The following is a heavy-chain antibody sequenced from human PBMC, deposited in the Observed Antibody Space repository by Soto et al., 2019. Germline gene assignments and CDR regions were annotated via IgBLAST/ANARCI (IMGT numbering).Heavy chain of an antibody. D-gene: IGHD5-18*01. V-gene: IGHV1-3*01. Sequence: NFQGRVTITRDTSASTAYMELSSLRSEDTAVYYCARDGVGYSYYFDYWGQGTLVTVSS. J-gene: IGHJ4*02. CDR3: ARDGVGYSYYFDY.